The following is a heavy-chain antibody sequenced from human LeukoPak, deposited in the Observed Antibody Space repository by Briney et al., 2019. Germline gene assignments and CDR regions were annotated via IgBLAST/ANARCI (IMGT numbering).Heavy chain of an antibody. CDR2: ISGSGGST. J-gene: IGHJ4*02. CDR3: AKYRWLVRGSFDY. CDR1: GFTFSSYA. D-gene: IGHD6-19*01. V-gene: IGHV3-23*01. Sequence: GSLRLSCAASGFTFSSYAMSWVRQAPGKGLEWVSAISGSGGSTSYADSVKGRFTISRDNSKNTLYLQMNSLRAEDTAVYYCAKYRWLVRGSFDYWGQGTLVTVSS.